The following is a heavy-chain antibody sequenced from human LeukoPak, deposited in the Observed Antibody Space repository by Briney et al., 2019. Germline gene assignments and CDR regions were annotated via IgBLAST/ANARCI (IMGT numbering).Heavy chain of an antibody. Sequence: ASVKVSCKASGYTFTSYDINWVRQATGQGLEWMGWMNPNSGNTGYAQKFQGRVTITRNTSISTAYMELSSLRSEDTAVYYCARADYSSSWLLLDGNSDPPFDYWGQGTLVTVSS. D-gene: IGHD6-13*01. CDR1: GYTFTSYD. J-gene: IGHJ4*02. V-gene: IGHV1-8*03. CDR3: ARADYSSSWLLLDGNSDPPFDY. CDR2: MNPNSGNT.